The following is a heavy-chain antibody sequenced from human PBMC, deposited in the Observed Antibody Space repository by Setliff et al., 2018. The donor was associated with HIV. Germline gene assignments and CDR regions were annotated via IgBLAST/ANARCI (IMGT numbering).Heavy chain of an antibody. V-gene: IGHV1-69*05. CDR3: ARDGYYDSSGYYTYFDY. Sequence: SVKVSCKASGGTFSSYAISWVRQAPGQGLEWMGGIIPIFGTANYAQKFQGRVTITTDESTSTAYMELSSLRSEDTAVYYCARDGYYDSSGYYTYFDYWGQGTLVTVSS. J-gene: IGHJ4*02. D-gene: IGHD3-22*01. CDR2: IIPIFGTA. CDR1: GGTFSSYA.